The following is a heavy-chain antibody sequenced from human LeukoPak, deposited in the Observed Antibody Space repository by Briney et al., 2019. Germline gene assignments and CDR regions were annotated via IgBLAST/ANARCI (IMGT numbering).Heavy chain of an antibody. CDR2: IKQDGSEK. Sequence: PGGSLRLSCAASGFTFSSYWMSWVRQAPGKGLEWVANIKQDGSEKYYVDSVKGRFIISRDNSNDMLYLQMNSLRVEDTAVYYCAKDWGSSDWYNWFDPWGQGTLVTVSS. J-gene: IGHJ5*02. CDR3: AKDWGSSDWYNWFDP. CDR1: GFTFSSYW. V-gene: IGHV3-7*01. D-gene: IGHD6-19*01.